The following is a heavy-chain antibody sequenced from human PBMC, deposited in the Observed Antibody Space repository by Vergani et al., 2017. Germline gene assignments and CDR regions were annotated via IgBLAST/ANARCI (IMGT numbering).Heavy chain of an antibody. CDR3: AGDCTSGGCPDNYGMDV. V-gene: IGHV3-21*06. D-gene: IGHD2-8*01. Sequence: EVQLVESGGGLVKPGGSLRLSCAASGFTFSDFSMSWVRQAPGKGLEWVAFTGSSGPYINYADSVKGRFIISRDNSNNSLVLHLRSLRAEDAAVDYCAGDCTSGGCPDNYGMDVWGQGATVTVSS. CDR2: TGSSGPYI. J-gene: IGHJ6*02. CDR1: GFTFSDFS.